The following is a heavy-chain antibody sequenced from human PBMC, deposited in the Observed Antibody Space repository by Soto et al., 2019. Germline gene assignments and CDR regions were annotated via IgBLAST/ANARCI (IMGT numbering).Heavy chain of an antibody. CDR2: ISGGGGST. D-gene: IGHD6-13*01. CDR3: AKDRIGSIIAAAGYYFDY. CDR1: GFTFSSYA. Sequence: GGSLRLSCAASGFTFSSYAMSWVRQAPGKGLEWVSAISGGGGSTYYADSVKGRFTISRDNSKNTLYLQMNSLRAEDTAVDYSAKDRIGSIIAAAGYYFDYWGQGTLVTVSS. V-gene: IGHV3-23*01. J-gene: IGHJ4*02.